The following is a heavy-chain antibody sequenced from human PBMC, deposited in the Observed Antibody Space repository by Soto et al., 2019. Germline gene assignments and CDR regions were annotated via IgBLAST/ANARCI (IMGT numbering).Heavy chain of an antibody. CDR2: ISFDGSNK. CDR3: ARVRGDMVAILYIYPLDGRESLSDVDV. CDR1: GFTFSYYP. V-gene: IGHV3-30*04. Sequence: QMQLVEYGGGAVQPGRSLRLSCAASGFTFSYYPMHWVRQAPGKGLEWVAVISFDGSNKYYADSVKGRFTISRDNSKNTLYLQMNSLRGEDTAVYYCARVRGDMVAILYIYPLDGRESLSDVDVWGQGTTVTVSS. J-gene: IGHJ6*02. D-gene: IGHD5-12*01.